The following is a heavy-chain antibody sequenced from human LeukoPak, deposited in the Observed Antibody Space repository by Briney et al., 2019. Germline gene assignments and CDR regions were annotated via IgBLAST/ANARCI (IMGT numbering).Heavy chain of an antibody. CDR3: ARLGGYYGSGSYYNWFDP. J-gene: IGHJ5*02. V-gene: IGHV4-34*01. CDR1: GGSFSGYY. CDR2: INHSGST. Sequence: SETLSLTCAVYGGSFSGYYWSWIRQPPGKGLEWIGEINHSGSTNYNPSLKGRVTISVDTSKNQFSLKLSSVTAADTAVYYCARLGGYYGSGSYYNWFDPWGQGTLVTVSS. D-gene: IGHD3-10*01.